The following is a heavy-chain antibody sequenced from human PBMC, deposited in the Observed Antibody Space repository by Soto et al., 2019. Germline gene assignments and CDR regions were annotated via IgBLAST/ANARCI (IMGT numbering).Heavy chain of an antibody. V-gene: IGHV3-11*06. J-gene: IGHJ5*02. CDR3: TRDMWAYSGVWESNL. D-gene: IGHD6-25*01. CDR2: IGFRSTLI. Sequence: LSLTCTVSGGSISSYYWSWIRQPPGKGLEWVSYIGFRSTLIHYADSVKGRFIVSRDDAKSSLYLQMNSLSVEDTAIYYCTRDMWAYSGVWESNLWGQGIRVTVSS. CDR1: GGSISSYY.